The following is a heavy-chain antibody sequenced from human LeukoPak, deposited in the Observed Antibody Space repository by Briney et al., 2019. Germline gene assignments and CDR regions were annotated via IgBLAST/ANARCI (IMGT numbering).Heavy chain of an antibody. V-gene: IGHV1-2*02. D-gene: IGHD6-6*01. CDR1: GYTFTGYY. Sequence: ASVKVSCKASGYTFTGYYMHWVRQAAGQGLVWMGWINPNSGGTNYAQKFQGRVTMTRDTSISTAYMELSRLRSDDTAVYYCATSIADYYYGMDVWGQGTTVTVSS. J-gene: IGHJ6*02. CDR2: INPNSGGT. CDR3: ATSIADYYYGMDV.